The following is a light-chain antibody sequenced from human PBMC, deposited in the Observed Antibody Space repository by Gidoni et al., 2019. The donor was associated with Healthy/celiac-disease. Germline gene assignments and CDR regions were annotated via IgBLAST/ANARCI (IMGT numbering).Light chain of an antibody. Sequence: YELTQPPSVSVSPGQTASITCSGDKLGDKYACWYQQKPGQSPVLVIYQDSKRPSGIPERFSGSTSGNTATLTISGTQAMDAADYYCQAWDSSPVVFGGGTQLTVL. J-gene: IGLJ2*01. CDR3: QAWDSSPVV. CDR2: QDS. CDR1: KLGDKY. V-gene: IGLV3-1*01.